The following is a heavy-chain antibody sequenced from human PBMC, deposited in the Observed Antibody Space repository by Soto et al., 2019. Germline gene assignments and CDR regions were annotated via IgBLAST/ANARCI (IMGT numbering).Heavy chain of an antibody. CDR2: IIPIFGTA. V-gene: IGHV1-69*01. CDR3: ARDGPYSSGWYGYFDL. Sequence: QVQLVQSGAEVKKPGSSVKVSCKASGGTFSSYAISWVRQAPGQGLEWMGGIIPIFGTANYAQKFQGRVKITGGDSKSTAYMELRSLRSEDTAVYYCARDGPYSSGWYGYFDLWGRGTLVTVSS. D-gene: IGHD6-19*01. CDR1: GGTFSSYA. J-gene: IGHJ2*01.